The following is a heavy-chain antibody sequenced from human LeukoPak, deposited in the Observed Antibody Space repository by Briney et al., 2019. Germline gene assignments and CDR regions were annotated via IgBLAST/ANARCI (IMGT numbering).Heavy chain of an antibody. V-gene: IGHV3-23*01. CDR1: GFTFSSYV. J-gene: IGHJ4*02. CDR3: AKDRRRTTVTMYDY. Sequence: GGSLRLSCAASGFTFSSYVMSWVRQAPGKGLEWVSAISGSGDSTYYADSVRGRFTISRDNSKNTLYLQMNSLRAEDTAVYFCAKDRRRTTVTMYDYWGQGTLVTVSS. D-gene: IGHD4-17*01. CDR2: ISGSGDST.